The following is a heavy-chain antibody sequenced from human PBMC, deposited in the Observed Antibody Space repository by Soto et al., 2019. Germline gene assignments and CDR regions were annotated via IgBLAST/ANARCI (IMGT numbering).Heavy chain of an antibody. D-gene: IGHD3-3*01. Sequence: QVQLVESGGGVVQPGRSLRLSCAASGFTFSSYGMHWVRQAPGTGLEWVAVIWYDGSNKYYADSVKGRFTISRDNSKNTLYLQMNSLRAEGTAVYYCARNIEYYDFWSGYYRDYYYGMDVWGQGTTVTVSS. CDR1: GFTFSSYG. CDR3: ARNIEYYDFWSGYYRDYYYGMDV. V-gene: IGHV3-33*01. CDR2: IWYDGSNK. J-gene: IGHJ6*02.